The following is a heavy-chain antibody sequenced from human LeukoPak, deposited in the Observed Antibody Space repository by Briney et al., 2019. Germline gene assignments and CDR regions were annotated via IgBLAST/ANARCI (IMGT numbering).Heavy chain of an antibody. CDR3: ARAQSSVLSRGFTIFGSGDYYMDV. J-gene: IGHJ6*03. D-gene: IGHD3-3*01. CDR2: IYSGGST. V-gene: IGHV3-66*01. Sequence: PGGSLRLSCAASGFTVSSNYMSWVRQAPGKGLEWVSVIYSGGSTYYADSVKGRFTISRDNSKNTLYLQMNSLRAEDTAVYYCARAQSSVLSRGFTIFGSGDYYMDVWGKGTTVTVSS. CDR1: GFTVSSNY.